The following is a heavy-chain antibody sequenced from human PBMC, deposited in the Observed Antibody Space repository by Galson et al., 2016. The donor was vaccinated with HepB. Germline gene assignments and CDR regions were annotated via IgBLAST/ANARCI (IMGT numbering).Heavy chain of an antibody. CDR3: ARRPGN. J-gene: IGHJ4*02. D-gene: IGHD6-13*01. Sequence: SLRLSCAASGFSVSSNNMSWVRQAPGRGLEWVSCIYSGGSTHYADSVKGRFTISRDRAKNTLYLQMNSLRAEDTAVYYCARRPGNWGQGTLVTVSS. CDR1: GFSVSSNN. V-gene: IGHV3-53*01. CDR2: IYSGGST.